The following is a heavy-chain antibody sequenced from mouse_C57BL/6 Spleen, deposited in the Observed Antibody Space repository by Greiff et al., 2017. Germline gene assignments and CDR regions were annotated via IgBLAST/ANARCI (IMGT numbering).Heavy chain of an antibody. D-gene: IGHD1-1*01. CDR2: ISSGSSTN. J-gene: IGHJ4*01. CDR3: ARVTTVHYYAMDY. CDR1: GFTFSDYG. V-gene: IGHV5-17*01. Sequence: EVKLMESGGGLVKPGGSLKLSCAASGFTFSDYGMHWVRQAPEKGLEWVAYISSGSSTNYYADTVKGRFTISRDTAKNTLFLQMTSLRSEDTAMFYCARVTTVHYYAMDYWGQGTSVTVSS.